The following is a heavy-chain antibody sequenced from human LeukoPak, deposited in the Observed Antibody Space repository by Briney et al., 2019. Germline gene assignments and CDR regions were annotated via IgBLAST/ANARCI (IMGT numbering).Heavy chain of an antibody. CDR2: INHSGST. CDR3: ARGRGFSGYYYY. Sequence: SGTLSLTCAVYGGSFSGYYWSWIRQPPGKGLEWIGEINHSGSTNYNPSLKSRVTISVDTSKNQFSLKLSSVTAADTAVYYCARGRGFSGYYYYWGQGTLVTVSS. CDR1: GGSFSGYY. V-gene: IGHV4-34*01. D-gene: IGHD3-22*01. J-gene: IGHJ4*02.